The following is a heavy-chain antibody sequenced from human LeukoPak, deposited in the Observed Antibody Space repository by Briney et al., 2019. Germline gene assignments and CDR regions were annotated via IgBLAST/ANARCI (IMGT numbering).Heavy chain of an antibody. V-gene: IGHV3-53*01. D-gene: IGHD3-9*01. CDR2: IYSGYST. J-gene: IGHJ3*02. CDR3: ARGAYDILTGYRSLNASDI. Sequence: GGSLRLSCAASGFTVSSNYMNWVRQAPGKGLEWVSVIYSGYSTYYADSVKGRFTISRDNSKNTLYLLMNSLRAEDTAVYYCARGAYDILTGYRSLNASDIWGQGTLVAVSS. CDR1: GFTVSSNY.